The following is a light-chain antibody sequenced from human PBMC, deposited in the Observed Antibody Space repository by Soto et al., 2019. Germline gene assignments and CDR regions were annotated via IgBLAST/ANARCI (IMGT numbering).Light chain of an antibody. CDR2: WAS. CDR3: QQHYSTPPT. CDR1: QSVLYSSNNKNY. V-gene: IGKV4-1*01. Sequence: DSVMTQSPDSLAVSLGERATINCNSSQSVLYSSNNKNYLAWYQQKPGQPPKLLLYWASTRESGVPDRFSGSGSGTDFTLTISSLQAEDVAVYYCQQHYSTPPTFGQGTKVDIK. J-gene: IGKJ1*01.